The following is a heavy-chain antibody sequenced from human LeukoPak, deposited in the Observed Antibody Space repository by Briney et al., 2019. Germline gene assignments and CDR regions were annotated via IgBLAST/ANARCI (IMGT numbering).Heavy chain of an antibody. Sequence: SETLSLTCAVYGGSFSGYYWSWIRQPPGKGLEWIGEINHSGSTNYNPSLKSRVTISVDTSKNQFSLKLSSVTAADTAVYYCARHAHTAYCGGDCYSDYWGQGTLVTVSS. CDR3: ARHAHTAYCGGDCYSDY. CDR1: GGSFSGYY. J-gene: IGHJ4*02. V-gene: IGHV4-34*01. D-gene: IGHD2-21*02. CDR2: INHSGST.